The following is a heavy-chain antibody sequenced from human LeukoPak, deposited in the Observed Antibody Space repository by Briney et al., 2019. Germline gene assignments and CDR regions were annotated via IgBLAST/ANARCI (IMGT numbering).Heavy chain of an antibody. D-gene: IGHD3-3*01. CDR2: ISGSGGST. CDR1: RFTFSSYA. V-gene: IGHV3-23*01. J-gene: IGHJ4*02. Sequence: GGSLRLSCAASRFTFSSYAMSWVRQAPGKGLEWVSAISGSGGSTYYADSVKGRFTISRDNSKNTLYLQMNSLRAEDTAVYYCAKDLSTGVVIIEGIDYWGQGTLVTVSS. CDR3: AKDLSTGVVIIEGIDY.